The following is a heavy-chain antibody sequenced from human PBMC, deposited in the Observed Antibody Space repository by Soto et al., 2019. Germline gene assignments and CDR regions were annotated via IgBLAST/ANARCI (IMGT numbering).Heavy chain of an antibody. Sequence: HPGGSLRLSCAASGFTFSNYGMHWVRQAPGKGLEWVAVIWYDGSNKYYADSVKGRFTISRDNSKNTLYLQMNSLRAEDTAVYYCGRLTETAANYFDNGGHRSLVTVST. CDR3: GRLTETAANYFDN. J-gene: IGHJ4*01. CDR1: GFTFSNYG. D-gene: IGHD2-15*01. V-gene: IGHV3-33*01. CDR2: IWYDGSNK.